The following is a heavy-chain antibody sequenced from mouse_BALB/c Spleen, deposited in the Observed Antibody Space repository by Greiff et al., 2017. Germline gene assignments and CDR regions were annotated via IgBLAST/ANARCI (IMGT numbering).Heavy chain of an antibody. V-gene: IGHV5-6-4*01. J-gene: IGHJ2*01. CDR2: ISSGGSYT. CDR1: GFTFSSYS. CDR3: TRDGGDDYDGTYFDY. D-gene: IGHD2-4*01. Sequence: EVKLMESGGGLVKPGGSLKLSCAASGFTFSSYSMPWVRQTPEQWLEWVATISSGGSYTYYPDSVKGRFTISRDNAKNTLYLQMRSLKSEDTAMYYCTRDGGDDYDGTYFDYWGKGTTLTVSS.